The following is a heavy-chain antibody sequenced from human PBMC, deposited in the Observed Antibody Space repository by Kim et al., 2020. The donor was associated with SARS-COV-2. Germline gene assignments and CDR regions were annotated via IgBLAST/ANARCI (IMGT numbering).Heavy chain of an antibody. CDR1: GGSISSYY. J-gene: IGHJ6*02. CDR3: ARMGAHIFHTYYYGMDV. CDR2: IYYSGST. Sequence: SETLSLTCTVSGGSISSYYWSWIRQPPGKGLEWIGYIYYSGSTNYNPSLKSRVTISVDTSKNQFSLKLSSVTAADTAVYYCARMGAHIFHTYYYGMDVWGQGTTVTVSS. D-gene: IGHD3-9*01. V-gene: IGHV4-59*01.